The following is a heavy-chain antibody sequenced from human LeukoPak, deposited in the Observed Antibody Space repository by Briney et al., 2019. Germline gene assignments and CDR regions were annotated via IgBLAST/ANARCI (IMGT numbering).Heavy chain of an antibody. D-gene: IGHD2-2*02. Sequence: GGSLRLSCAASGFTFSSYSMNWVRQAPGKGLEWVSSISSSSSYIYYADSVKGRFTITGDNSKNTLYLQMNSLRAEDTAVYYCAKLYCSSTSCYKLLDYWGQGTLVTVSS. CDR1: GFTFSSYS. CDR3: AKLYCSSTSCYKLLDY. V-gene: IGHV3-21*01. J-gene: IGHJ4*02. CDR2: ISSSSSYI.